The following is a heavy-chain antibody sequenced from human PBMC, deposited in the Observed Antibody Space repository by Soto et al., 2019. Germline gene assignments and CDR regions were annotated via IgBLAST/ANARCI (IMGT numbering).Heavy chain of an antibody. CDR3: ARGNSGCYDY. J-gene: IGHJ4*02. CDR2: INWDSNSV. Sequence: EVQLVESGGGLVQPGRSLRLSCLASGFTFDDYDMHWVRQAPGKGLEWVSGINWDSNSVGYADSVKGRFTISRDNAKNSLYLLMNTLRCEDTALYFCARGNSGCYDYWGQGTLVTVSS. V-gene: IGHV3-9*01. CDR1: GFTFDDYD. D-gene: IGHD5-12*01.